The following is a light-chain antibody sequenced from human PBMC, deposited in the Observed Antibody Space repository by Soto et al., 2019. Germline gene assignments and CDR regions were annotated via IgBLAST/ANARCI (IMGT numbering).Light chain of an antibody. CDR2: GAS. CDR1: QSVSSSY. CDR3: QQYGSSHPYT. J-gene: IGKJ2*01. Sequence: EIVLTQSPGTLSLSPGERATLSCRASQSVSSSYLAWYQQKPGQAPRLLIYGASSRATGIPDRFSGSGSGTDFTLTIRRLEPEDFAVYYCQQYGSSHPYTFGQGTKLEIK. V-gene: IGKV3-20*01.